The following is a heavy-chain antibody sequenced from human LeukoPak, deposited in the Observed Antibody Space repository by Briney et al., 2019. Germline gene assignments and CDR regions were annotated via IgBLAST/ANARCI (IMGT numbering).Heavy chain of an antibody. Sequence: GGSLRLSCAASGFTFSSYWMSWVRQAPGKGLEWVANIKQDGSEKHYVDSVKGRFNISRDNAKNSLYLQMNSLRAVDTAVYYCARDYGSGWSQLYYFDYWGQGTLVTVSS. CDR3: ARDYGSGWSQLYYFDY. CDR1: GFTFSSYW. V-gene: IGHV3-7*01. D-gene: IGHD6-19*01. J-gene: IGHJ4*02. CDR2: IKQDGSEK.